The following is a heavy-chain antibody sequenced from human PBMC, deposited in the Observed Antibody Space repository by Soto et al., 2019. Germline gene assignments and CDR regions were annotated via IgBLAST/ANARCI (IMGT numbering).Heavy chain of an antibody. CDR2: ISTSGSTI. CDR3: ARGWQRPGI. J-gene: IGHJ4*02. Sequence: QVQLVESGGGLVQTGGSLRLSCAASGFSFSDYYMSWIRQAPGKGREWVSYISTSGSTIFYADSVKGRFTISRDHPKNSLYLQMNSLRADDTAVYYCARGWQRPGIWGQGTLVTVSS. CDR1: GFSFSDYY. D-gene: IGHD2-15*01. V-gene: IGHV3-11*01.